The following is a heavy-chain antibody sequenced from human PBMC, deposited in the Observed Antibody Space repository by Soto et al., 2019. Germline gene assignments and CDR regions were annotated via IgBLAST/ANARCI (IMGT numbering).Heavy chain of an antibody. J-gene: IGHJ3*02. CDR2: IYHSGST. V-gene: IGHV4-30-2*01. Sequence: PPKTPSPSCAVSRVSRDSGGYSWSWIRQPPGKGLEWIGYIYHSGSTYYNPSLKSRVTISVDRSKNQFSLKLSSVTAADTAVYYCARTPDIWGQGT. CDR1: RVSRDSGGYS. CDR3: ARTPDI.